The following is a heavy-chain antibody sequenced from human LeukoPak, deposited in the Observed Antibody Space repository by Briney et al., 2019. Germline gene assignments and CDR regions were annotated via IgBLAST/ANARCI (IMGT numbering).Heavy chain of an antibody. Sequence: SETLSLTCTVSGGSISSYYWSWIRQPARKGLEWIGRIYTSGSTNYNPSLKSRVTMSVDTSKNQFSLKLSSVTAADTAVYYCARSPWYGDYVDYWGQGTLVTVSS. J-gene: IGHJ4*02. CDR2: IYTSGST. V-gene: IGHV4-4*07. D-gene: IGHD4-17*01. CDR1: GGSISSYY. CDR3: ARSPWYGDYVDY.